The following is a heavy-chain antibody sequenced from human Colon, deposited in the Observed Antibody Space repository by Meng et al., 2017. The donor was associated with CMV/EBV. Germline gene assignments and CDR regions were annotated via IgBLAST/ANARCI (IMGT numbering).Heavy chain of an antibody. V-gene: IGHV3-21*01. Sequence: EVHLVESGGGLVNPGGSXXLSCAASGFTFTSYSMNWVRQAPGKGLEWVSSLDTTSTYIYYADSVKGRFTISRDNAKNSLYLQMNSLRADDTAIYYCARGGVTTGGYDYWGQGTLVTVSS. CDR1: GFTFTSYS. CDR2: LDTTSTYI. J-gene: IGHJ4*02. D-gene: IGHD6-25*01. CDR3: ARGGVTTGGYDY.